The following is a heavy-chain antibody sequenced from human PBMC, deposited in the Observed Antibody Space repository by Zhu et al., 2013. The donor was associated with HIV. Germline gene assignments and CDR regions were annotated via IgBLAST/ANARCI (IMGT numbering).Heavy chain of an antibody. V-gene: IGHV4-31*03. CDR1: GGSISSGGYY. CDR2: IYYSGST. CDR3: AREGAVGMATEPFDY. Sequence: QVQLQESGPGLVKPSQTLSLTCTVSGGSISSGGYYWSWIRQHPGKGLEWIGYIYYSGSTYYNPSLKSRVTISVDTSKNQFSLKLSSVTAADTAVYYCAREGAVGMATEPFDYWGQGTLVTVSS. J-gene: IGHJ4*02. D-gene: IGHD5-12*01.